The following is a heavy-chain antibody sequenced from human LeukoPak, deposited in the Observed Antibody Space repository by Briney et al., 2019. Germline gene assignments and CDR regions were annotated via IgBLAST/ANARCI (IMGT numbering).Heavy chain of an antibody. CDR3: ARRGMFWGVMIDS. Sequence: SETLSLTCAVSGDSNSSSPYYWAWVRQPPGKGLEWIASVYHSGTTFYKPSLKSRVTMSVDTSKNQFSLRLTSVTAADTALYYCARRGMFWGVMIDSWGQGTLVTVSS. D-gene: IGHD3-16*01. CDR1: GDSNSSSPYY. V-gene: IGHV4-39*01. J-gene: IGHJ4*02. CDR2: VYHSGTT.